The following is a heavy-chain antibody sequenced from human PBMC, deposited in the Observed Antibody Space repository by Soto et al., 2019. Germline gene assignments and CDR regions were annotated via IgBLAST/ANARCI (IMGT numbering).Heavy chain of an antibody. J-gene: IGHJ4*02. D-gene: IGHD3-10*01. CDR3: ARADAGPYYYGSGSYFDY. V-gene: IGHV4-31*03. Sequence: QVQLQESGPGLVKPSQTLSLTCTVSGGSISSGGYYWSWIRQHPGKGLEWIGYIYYSGSTYYNPSLKSRVTISVDTSKNQFSLKLSSVTAGDTAVYYCARADAGPYYYGSGSYFDYWGQGTLVTVSS. CDR1: GGSISSGGYY. CDR2: IYYSGST.